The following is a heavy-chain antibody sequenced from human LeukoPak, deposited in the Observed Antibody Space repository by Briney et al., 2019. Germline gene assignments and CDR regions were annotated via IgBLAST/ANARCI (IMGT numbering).Heavy chain of an antibody. CDR1: GFTFSSYT. CDR3: ARVRGVLAGHSDY. CDR2: ISTSSSYI. Sequence: GGSLRLSCAASGFTFSSYTMNWVRLAPGKGLQWVSFISTSSSYIYYADSVKGRFTISRDNAKNSLYLQMNSLRAEDTAVYYCARVRGVLAGHSDYWGQGTLVTVSS. D-gene: IGHD3-10*01. J-gene: IGHJ4*02. V-gene: IGHV3-21*01.